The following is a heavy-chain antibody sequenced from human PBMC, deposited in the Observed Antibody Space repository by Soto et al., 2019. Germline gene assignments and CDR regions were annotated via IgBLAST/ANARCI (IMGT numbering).Heavy chain of an antibody. CDR1: GGSFSGYY. CDR2: INHSGST. V-gene: IGHV4-34*01. Sequence: QVQLQQWGAGLLKPSETLSLTCAVYGGSFSGYYWTWIRQPPGTGLEWSGEINHSGSTNYTPSLKSRVTISVDTSKTQFSLKMTSVTAADTAVYYCARDKITGLFDYWGQGTLVTVSS. J-gene: IGHJ4*02. CDR3: ARDKITGLFDY. D-gene: IGHD2-8*02.